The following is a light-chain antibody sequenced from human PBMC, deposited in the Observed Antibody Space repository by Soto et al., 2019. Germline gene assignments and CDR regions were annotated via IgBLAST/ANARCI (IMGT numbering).Light chain of an antibody. V-gene: IGKV1-5*03. CDR2: KAS. CDR1: RSINTR. CDR3: QEYNTKGT. J-gene: IGKJ1*01. Sequence: DIQMPQSPTTLPASVGDRVTIACRATRSINTRLAWYQQKPGKVPLVLIYKASTLESGAPARFRGSGSGTEFTLTISSLQPDYFEPYYCQEYNTKGTFGEGTKVEIK.